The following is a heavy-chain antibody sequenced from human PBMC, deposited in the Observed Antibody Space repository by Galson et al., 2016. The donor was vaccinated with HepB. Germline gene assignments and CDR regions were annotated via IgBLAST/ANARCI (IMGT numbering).Heavy chain of an antibody. Sequence: SLRLSCADSGFIFRSYAMNWVRQAPGKGLEWLAVISNDGGNKYFADSVKGRFTISRDNSKNTLYLQMNSLRAEDTAVYYCARFIASPWNDYYYYGMDVWGKGTTVTVPS. D-gene: IGHD1-1*01. CDR1: GFIFRSYA. V-gene: IGHV3-30-3*01. J-gene: IGHJ6*04. CDR2: ISNDGGNK. CDR3: ARFIASPWNDYYYYGMDV.